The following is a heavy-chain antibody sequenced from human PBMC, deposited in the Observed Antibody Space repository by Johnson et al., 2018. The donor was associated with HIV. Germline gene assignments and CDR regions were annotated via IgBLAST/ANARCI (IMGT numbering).Heavy chain of an antibody. CDR2: ISYDGSNK. Sequence: QVQLVESGGGVVQPGRSLRLSCAASGFTFSSYAMHWVRQAPGKGLEWVAVISYDGSNKYYADSVKSRFTISRDNSKNTLYLQMNSLRAEDTAGYYCARAGSSSSGPRAFDIWGQGTMVTVSS. D-gene: IGHD6-6*01. CDR3: ARAGSSSSGPRAFDI. CDR1: GFTFSSYA. J-gene: IGHJ3*02. V-gene: IGHV3-30-3*01.